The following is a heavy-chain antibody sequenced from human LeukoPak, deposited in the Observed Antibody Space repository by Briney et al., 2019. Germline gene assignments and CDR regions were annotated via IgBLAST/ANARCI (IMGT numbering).Heavy chain of an antibody. Sequence: SETLSLTCTVSGYSISSGYYWGWIRQLPGKGLEWIGSIYHSGSTYYNPSLKSRVTISVDTSRNQFSLKLSSVTAADTAVYYCARLLPGRTSSSLDYWGQGTLVTVSS. J-gene: IGHJ4*02. CDR1: GYSISSGYY. CDR3: ARLLPGRTSSSLDY. D-gene: IGHD1-1*01. CDR2: IYHSGST. V-gene: IGHV4-38-2*02.